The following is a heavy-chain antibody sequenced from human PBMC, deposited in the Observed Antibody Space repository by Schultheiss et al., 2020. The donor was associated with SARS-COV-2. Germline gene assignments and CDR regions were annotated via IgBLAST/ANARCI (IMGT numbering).Heavy chain of an antibody. CDR2: ISYDGSNK. V-gene: IGHV3-30*03. D-gene: IGHD6-13*01. Sequence: GGSLRLSCAASGFTFSSYGMHWVRQAPGKGLEWVAVISYDGSNKYYADSVKGRFTISRDNAKNSLYLQMNSLRAEDTAVYYCARDISSWRYWGQGTLVTVSS. CDR1: GFTFSSYG. J-gene: IGHJ4*02. CDR3: ARDISSWRY.